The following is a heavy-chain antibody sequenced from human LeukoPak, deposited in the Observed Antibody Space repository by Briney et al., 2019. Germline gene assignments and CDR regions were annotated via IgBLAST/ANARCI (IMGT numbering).Heavy chain of an antibody. V-gene: IGHV3-9*01. CDR3: ALGRANYYDSVGDH. CDR2: ISWNSNSM. Sequence: SGRSLRLSCAASGFTFDDYAMHWVRQAPGKGLEWVSGISWNSNSMDYADSVKGRFTISRDNAKNSLYLQMNSLRAEDTALYYCALGRANYYDSVGDHWGQGTLVTVSS. CDR1: GFTFDDYA. D-gene: IGHD3-22*01. J-gene: IGHJ4*02.